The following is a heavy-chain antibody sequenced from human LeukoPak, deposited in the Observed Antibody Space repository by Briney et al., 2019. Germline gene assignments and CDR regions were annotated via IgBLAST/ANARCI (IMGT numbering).Heavy chain of an antibody. V-gene: IGHV3-21*01. CDR1: GLAFSSFR. Sequence: GGSLRLSCGVSGLAFSSFRMSWVRQAPGRGLEWVSSISGNSADINNADSLKGRFTISRDNAKNSLYLQLNSLTVEDTAVYYCARLDWRGYWGQGTLVTVSS. CDR2: ISGNSADI. J-gene: IGHJ4*02. CDR3: ARLDWRGY. D-gene: IGHD2-21*01.